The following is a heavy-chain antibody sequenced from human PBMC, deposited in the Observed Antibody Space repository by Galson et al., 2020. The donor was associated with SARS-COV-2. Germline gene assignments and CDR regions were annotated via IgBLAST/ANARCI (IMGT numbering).Heavy chain of an antibody. J-gene: IGHJ5*02. Sequence: SETLSLTCAVYGGSFSASFWSWIRQSPGKGLEWIGETNPNGGTNYNPSLKRRVIISVDRSHNQFYLTLKSVTAADTAVYYCARLGGDSDSGYNWFDPWGQGTLVTVSS. D-gene: IGHD3-10*01. CDR3: ARLGGDSDSGYNWFDP. CDR1: GGSFSASF. V-gene: IGHV4-34*01. CDR2: TNPNGGT.